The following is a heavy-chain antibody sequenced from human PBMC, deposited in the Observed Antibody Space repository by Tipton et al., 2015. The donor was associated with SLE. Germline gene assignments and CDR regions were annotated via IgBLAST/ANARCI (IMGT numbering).Heavy chain of an antibody. Sequence: GSLRLSCAASGFTFSSYGMHWVRQAPGKGLEWVAFIRYDGSNKYYADSVKGRFTISRDNSKNTLYLQMNSLRAEDTAVYYCAKALRITVAGYFDLWGRGTLVTVSS. CDR1: GFTFSSYG. CDR2: IRYDGSNK. V-gene: IGHV3-30*02. J-gene: IGHJ2*01. CDR3: AKALRITVAGYFDL. D-gene: IGHD6-19*01.